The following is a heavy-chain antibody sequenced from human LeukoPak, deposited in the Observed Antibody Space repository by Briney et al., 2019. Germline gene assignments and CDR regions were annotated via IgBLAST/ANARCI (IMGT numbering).Heavy chain of an antibody. J-gene: IGHJ4*02. CDR1: GFTFSSYA. CDR2: ISYDGSNK. Sequence: PGRSPRLSCAAFGFTFSSYAMHWVRQAPGKGLEWVAVISYDGSNKYYADSVKGRFTISRDNSKNTLYLQMNSLRAEDTAVYYCARAAGGYDFLGFDYWGQGTLVTVSS. D-gene: IGHD5-12*01. CDR3: ARAAGGYDFLGFDY. V-gene: IGHV3-30*04.